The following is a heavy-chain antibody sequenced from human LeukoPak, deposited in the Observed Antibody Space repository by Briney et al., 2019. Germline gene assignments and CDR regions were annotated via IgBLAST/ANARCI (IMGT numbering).Heavy chain of an antibody. V-gene: IGHV6-1*01. CDR2: TYYRSQWYN. CDR1: GDSVSSYSGA. J-gene: IGHJ4*02. D-gene: IGHD1-26*01. Sequence: SQTLSLTCAISGDSVSSYSGAWNWIRQSPSRGLEWLGRTYYRSQWYNDYAASVKSRITINPDTSNNQFSLQLNSATPEDTAVYYCARSGAGLFFDYWGQGTLATVSS. CDR3: ARSGAGLFFDY.